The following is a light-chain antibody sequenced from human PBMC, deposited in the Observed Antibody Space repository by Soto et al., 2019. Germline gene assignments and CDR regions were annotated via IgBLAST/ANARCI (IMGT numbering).Light chain of an antibody. CDR1: QPVASN. J-gene: IGKJ2*01. V-gene: IGKV3-15*01. Sequence: EVTQSPATLSVSPGERATLSCRASQPVASNIAWYQQKPGQAPRLLIRGASTRATGVSARFSGAGSGTELTLTISSLQSEDFAVYYCQQYHNWPPQYTFGQGTRLQIK. CDR2: GAS. CDR3: QQYHNWPPQYT.